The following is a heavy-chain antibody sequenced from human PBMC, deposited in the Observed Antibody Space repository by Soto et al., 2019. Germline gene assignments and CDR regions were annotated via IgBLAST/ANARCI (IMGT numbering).Heavy chain of an antibody. CDR2: IYDSGST. V-gene: IGHV4-28*01. CDR3: ASGEGATVGVDY. D-gene: IGHD3-10*01. CDR1: GYSISSSTW. J-gene: IGHJ4*02. Sequence: QVQLQESGPGLVKPSDTLSLTCAVSGYSISSSTWWGWIRQPPGKGLEWLGYIYDSGSTYSNPSLKSRVTMSEDTSKNQFSLKLSSVTAVDTAVYYWASGEGATVGVDYWGQGTLVTVSS.